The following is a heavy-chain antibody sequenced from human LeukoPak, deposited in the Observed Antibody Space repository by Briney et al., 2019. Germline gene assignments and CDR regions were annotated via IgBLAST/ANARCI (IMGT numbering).Heavy chain of an antibody. D-gene: IGHD1-26*01. CDR3: ARSGIVGATAFDY. Sequence: QAWVSLTRSCATSQFTFHDYAMHSVLQAPGKALEFVSLISVDGGTTAYADSVKGRFTISRDNSKNTLYLQMNSLRAEDTAVYYCARSGIVGATAFDYWGQGTLVTVSS. CDR2: ISVDGGTT. CDR1: QFTFHDYA. V-gene: IGHV3-43D*04. J-gene: IGHJ4*02.